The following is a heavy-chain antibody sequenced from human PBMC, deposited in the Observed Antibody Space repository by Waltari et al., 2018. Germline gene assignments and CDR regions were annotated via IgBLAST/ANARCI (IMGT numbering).Heavy chain of an antibody. V-gene: IGHV1-2*06. Sequence: QVQLVQSGAEVKKPGASVKVSCKASGYTFTGYYMPWVRQAPGQGLAWMGRINPDCGVTNYTQKLQGRVTMTRDTSIRTAYRVLSRLRSDDTAVYYCAREEGNYYGSGSSELWGQGTLVTVSS. CDR2: INPDCGVT. J-gene: IGHJ4*02. CDR1: GYTFTGYY. D-gene: IGHD3-10*01. CDR3: AREEGNYYGSGSSEL.